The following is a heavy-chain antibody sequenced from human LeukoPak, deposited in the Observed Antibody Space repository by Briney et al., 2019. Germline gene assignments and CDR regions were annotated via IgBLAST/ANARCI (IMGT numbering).Heavy chain of an antibody. V-gene: IGHV4-34*01. CDR1: GGSFSGYY. J-gene: IGHJ4*02. Sequence: SETLSLTCAVYGGSFSGYYWNWIRQPPGKGLEWIGEINHSGRTNYNPSLKSRVTISVDTSKKQFSLKLSSVTAADAAVYYCARGVDYYGVWGQGTLVTVSS. CDR3: ARGVDYYGV. CDR2: INHSGRT. D-gene: IGHD3-10*01.